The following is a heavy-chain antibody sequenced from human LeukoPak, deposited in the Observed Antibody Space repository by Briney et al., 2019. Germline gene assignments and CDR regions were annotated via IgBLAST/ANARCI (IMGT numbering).Heavy chain of an antibody. CDR1: GYTFTGYY. CDR3: ARDFWSGYYPYNWFDP. D-gene: IGHD3-3*01. CDR2: INPNSGGT. Sequence: ASVKVSCKASGYTFTGYYMHWVRQAPGQGLKWMGWINPNSGGTNYAQKFQGRVTMTRDTSISTAYMELSRLRSDDTAVYYCARDFWSGYYPYNWFDPWGQGTLVTVSS. J-gene: IGHJ5*02. V-gene: IGHV1-2*02.